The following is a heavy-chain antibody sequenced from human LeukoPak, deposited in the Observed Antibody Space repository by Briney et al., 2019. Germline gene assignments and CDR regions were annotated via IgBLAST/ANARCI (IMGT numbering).Heavy chain of an antibody. CDR2: IYSGGST. J-gene: IGHJ4*02. CDR3: ASIDY. CDR1: GFTFSSYG. Sequence: GGSLRLSCAASGFTFSSYGMSWVRQAPGKGLEWVSVIYSGGSTYYADSVKGRFTISRDNSKNTLYLQMNSLRAEDTAVYYCASIDYWGQGTLVTVSS. V-gene: IGHV3-53*01.